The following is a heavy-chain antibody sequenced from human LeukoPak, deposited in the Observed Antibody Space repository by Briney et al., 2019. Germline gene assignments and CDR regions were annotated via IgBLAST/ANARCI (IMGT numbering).Heavy chain of an antibody. J-gene: IGHJ4*02. CDR2: ISSSSSTI. CDR3: AREWAIVALDY. D-gene: IGHD5-12*01. Sequence: PGGPLRLSCAASGFTFSSYSMNWVRQAPGKGLEWVSYISSSSSTIYYAGSVKGRFTISRDNAKNSLYLQMNSLRAEDTAVYYCAREWAIVALDYWGQGTLVTVSS. V-gene: IGHV3-48*01. CDR1: GFTFSSYS.